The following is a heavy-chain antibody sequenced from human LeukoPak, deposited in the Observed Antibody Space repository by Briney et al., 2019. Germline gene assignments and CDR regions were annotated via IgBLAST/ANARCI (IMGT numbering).Heavy chain of an antibody. CDR1: GFTFSSYG. CDR3: AKDRSWFGELTNWFDP. Sequence: GGSLRLSCAASGFTFSSYGMSWVRQAPGKGLEWVSAISGSGGSTYYADSVKGRFTISRDNSKNTLYLQMNSLRAEDTAVYYCAKDRSWFGELTNWFDPWGQGTLVTVSS. J-gene: IGHJ5*02. D-gene: IGHD3-10*01. CDR2: ISGSGGST. V-gene: IGHV3-23*01.